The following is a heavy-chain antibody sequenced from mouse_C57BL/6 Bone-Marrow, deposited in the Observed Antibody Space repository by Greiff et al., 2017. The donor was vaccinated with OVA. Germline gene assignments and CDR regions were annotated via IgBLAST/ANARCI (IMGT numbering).Heavy chain of an antibody. CDR3: ARSDDFYYYAMDY. Sequence: QVQLQQPGAELVMPGASVKLSCKASGYTFTSYWMHWVKQRPGQGLEWIGEIDPSDSYTNYNQKFKGKFTLTVDKSSSTAYMQLRSLTSEDSAVXYWARSDDFYYYAMDYWGQGTTVTVSS. CDR1: GYTFTSYW. D-gene: IGHD2-13*01. CDR2: IDPSDSYT. V-gene: IGHV1-69*01. J-gene: IGHJ4*01.